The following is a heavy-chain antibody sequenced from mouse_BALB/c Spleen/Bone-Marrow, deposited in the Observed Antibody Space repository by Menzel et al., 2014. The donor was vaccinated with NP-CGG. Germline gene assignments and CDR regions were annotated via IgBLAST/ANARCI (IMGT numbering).Heavy chain of an antibody. Sequence: EVHLVESGGGLVQPGGSMKLSCVASGFTFSNYWMNWVRQSPEKGLEWVAEIRLKSNNYATHYAESVKGRFTISRDDSKSSVYLQMNNLRAEDTGIYYCTSITPWFAYWGQGTLVTVSA. CDR3: TSITPWFAY. J-gene: IGHJ3*01. CDR1: GFTFSNYW. D-gene: IGHD1-1*01. CDR2: IRLKSNNYAT. V-gene: IGHV6-6*02.